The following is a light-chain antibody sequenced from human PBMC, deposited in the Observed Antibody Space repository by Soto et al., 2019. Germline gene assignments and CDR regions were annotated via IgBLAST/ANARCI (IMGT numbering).Light chain of an antibody. Sequence: DIQMTQSPSSLSASVGDRVTITCRASQSISGLLAWYQQKPGKAPKLLIYKASGLESGVPSRFSGSGSGTESTLTINGLQPDDFATYYCQQYNTFWTFGQGTKVDI. CDR2: KAS. V-gene: IGKV1-5*03. J-gene: IGKJ1*01. CDR3: QQYNTFWT. CDR1: QSISGL.